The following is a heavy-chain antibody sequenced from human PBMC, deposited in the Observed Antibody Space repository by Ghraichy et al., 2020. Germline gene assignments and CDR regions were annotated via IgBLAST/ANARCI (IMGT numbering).Heavy chain of an antibody. V-gene: IGHV3-49*03. CDR3: TRNPSLWDSSGYYYFDY. CDR1: GFTFGDYA. CDR2: IRSKAYGGTT. J-gene: IGHJ4*02. Sequence: GGSLRLSCTASGFTFGDYAMSWFRQAPGKGLEWVGFIRSKAYGGTTEYAASVKGRFTISRDDSKSIAYLQMNSLKTEDTAVYYCTRNPSLWDSSGYYYFDYWGQGTLVTVSS. D-gene: IGHD3-22*01.